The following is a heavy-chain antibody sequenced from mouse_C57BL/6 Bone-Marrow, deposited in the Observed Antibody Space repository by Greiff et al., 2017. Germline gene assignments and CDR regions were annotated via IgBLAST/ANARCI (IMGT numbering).Heavy chain of an antibody. J-gene: IGHJ2*01. V-gene: IGHV1-64*01. D-gene: IGHD1-1*01. CDR1: GYTFTSYW. CDR2: IHPNSGST. Sequence: QVQLQQPGAELVKPGASVKLSCKASGYTFTSYWMHWVKQRPGQGLEWIGMIHPNSGSTNYNEKFKSKATLTVDKSSSTAYMQLSSLTSEDSAVYYCARLGYGSHFDYWGQGTTLTGSS. CDR3: ARLGYGSHFDY.